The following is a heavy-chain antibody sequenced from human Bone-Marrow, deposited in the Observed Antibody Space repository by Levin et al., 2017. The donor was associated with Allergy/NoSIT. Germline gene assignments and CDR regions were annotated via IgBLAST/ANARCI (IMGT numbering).Heavy chain of an antibody. J-gene: IGHJ4*02. V-gene: IGHV2-26*01. CDR3: AQIGPYVNVWGSYRSFFDY. Sequence: SGPTLVKPTETLTLTCAVSGLSLSHSEMGVTWIRQTPGKALEWLAHIFANDETSFSASLRTRASISKDASIGQVVLTMTNVDPLDTGTYFCAQIGPYVNVWGSYRSFFDYWGQGIQVTVSS. D-gene: IGHD3-16*02. CDR2: IFANDET. CDR1: GLSLSHSEMG.